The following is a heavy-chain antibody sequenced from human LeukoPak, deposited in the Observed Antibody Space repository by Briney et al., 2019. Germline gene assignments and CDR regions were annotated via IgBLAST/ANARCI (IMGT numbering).Heavy chain of an antibody. Sequence: GGSLRLSCAASGFTFSSYDMHWVRQATGKGLEWVSAIGTAGDTYYPGSVKGRFTISRENAKNSLYLQMNSLRAGDTAVYYCARESSGYFAFDIWGQGTMVTVSS. CDR2: IGTAGDT. V-gene: IGHV3-13*01. J-gene: IGHJ3*02. CDR3: ARESSGYFAFDI. CDR1: GFTFSSYD. D-gene: IGHD3-22*01.